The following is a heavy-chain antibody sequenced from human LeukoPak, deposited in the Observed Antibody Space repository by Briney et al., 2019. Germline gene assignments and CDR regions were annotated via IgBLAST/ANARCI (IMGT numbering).Heavy chain of an antibody. J-gene: IGHJ4*02. D-gene: IGHD3-10*01. CDR1: GFTFSNYA. CDR2: ISSGGTYE. V-gene: IGHV3-30*01. CDR3: ATDSTYYYASGSSGPHYFDN. Sequence: GKSLRLSCAASGFTFSNYAMHWVRQAPGKGLEWVSLISSGGTYEYYADSVKGRFTISRDNSKDTLYLQLNSLRAEDTAVYYCATDSTYYYASGSSGPHYFDNWGQGTLVTVSS.